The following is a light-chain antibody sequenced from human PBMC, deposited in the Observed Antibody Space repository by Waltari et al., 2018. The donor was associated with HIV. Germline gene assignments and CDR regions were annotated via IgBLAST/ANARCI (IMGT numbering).Light chain of an antibody. Sequence: QSVLTQPPSVSAAPGQKVTISCSGSSSKFGTDFVSWYQHRPGAAPKLLIYDNDKRPSGISDRFSGSKSGTSATLGITGRQTGDEADYYCGTWDTSLGARVFGGGTKLTVL. CDR2: DND. J-gene: IGLJ3*02. V-gene: IGLV1-51*01. CDR1: SSKFGTDF. CDR3: GTWDTSLGARV.